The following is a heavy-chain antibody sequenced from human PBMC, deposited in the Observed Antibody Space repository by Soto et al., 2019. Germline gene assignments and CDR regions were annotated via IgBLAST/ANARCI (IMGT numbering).Heavy chain of an antibody. J-gene: IGHJ3*01. D-gene: IGHD4-17*01. CDR3: ARFVKGGDYLGA. Sequence: PSETLSLTCTVSGGSISSGGYYWSWIRQHPGKGLEWIGYIYYSGSTYYNPSLKSRVTISVDTSKNQFSLKLSSVTAADTAVYYCARFVKGGDYLGAWGQGTMVTVSS. V-gene: IGHV4-31*03. CDR1: GGSISSGGYY. CDR2: IYYSGST.